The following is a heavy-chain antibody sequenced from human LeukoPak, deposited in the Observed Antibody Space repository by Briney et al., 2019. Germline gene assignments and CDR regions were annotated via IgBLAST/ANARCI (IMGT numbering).Heavy chain of an antibody. V-gene: IGHV4-34*01. Sequence: SETLSLTCAVYGGSFSGYYWSWIRQPPGKGLEWIGEINHSGSTNYNPSLKSRVTISVDTSKNQFSLKLSSVTAADTAVYYCARGRTIGSYFDYWGQGTPVTVSS. D-gene: IGHD1-1*01. CDR1: GGSFSGYY. CDR2: INHSGST. CDR3: ARGRTIGSYFDY. J-gene: IGHJ4*02.